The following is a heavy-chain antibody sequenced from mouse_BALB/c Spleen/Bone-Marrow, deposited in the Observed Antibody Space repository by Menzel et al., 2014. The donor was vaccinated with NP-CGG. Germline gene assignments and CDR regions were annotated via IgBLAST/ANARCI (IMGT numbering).Heavy chain of an antibody. CDR2: ISSGSSTI. J-gene: IGHJ4*01. CDR1: GFTFSSFG. CDR3: ARKGAMITHYYAMDY. D-gene: IGHD2-4*01. V-gene: IGHV5-17*02. Sequence: EVKLMESGGGLVQPGGSRKLSCAAPGFTFSSFGMHWVRQAPEKGLEWVAYISSGSSTIYYAATVKGRFTISRDNPKNTLFLQMTSLRSEDTAMYDCARKGAMITHYYAMDYWGQGTSVTVSS.